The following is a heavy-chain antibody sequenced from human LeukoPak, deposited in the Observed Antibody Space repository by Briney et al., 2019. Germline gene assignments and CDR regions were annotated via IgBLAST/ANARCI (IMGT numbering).Heavy chain of an antibody. D-gene: IGHD3-22*01. CDR1: GFTFSSYA. V-gene: IGHV3-30*04. Sequence: GGSLRLSCAASGFTFSSYAMHWVRQAPGKGLEWVAVISYDGSNKYYADSVKGRFTISSDNSKNTLYLQMNSLRAEDTAVYYCAKDYYDSSGYYDYWGQGTLVTVSS. J-gene: IGHJ4*02. CDR2: ISYDGSNK. CDR3: AKDYYDSSGYYDY.